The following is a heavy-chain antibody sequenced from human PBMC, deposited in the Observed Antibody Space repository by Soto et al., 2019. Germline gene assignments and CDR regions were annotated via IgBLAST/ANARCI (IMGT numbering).Heavy chain of an antibody. D-gene: IGHD2-21*02. CDR2: IIPIFGTA. CDR1: GGTFSSYA. CDR3: ARDGEGVVTLGSGRFDP. V-gene: IGHV1-69*12. Sequence: QVQLVQSGAEVKKPGSSVKVSCKASGGTFSSYAISWVRQAPGQGLEWMGGIIPIFGTANYAQKFQGRVTITADDSTSTAYMELSSLRSEDTAVYYCARDGEGVVTLGSGRFDPWGQGTLVTVSS. J-gene: IGHJ5*02.